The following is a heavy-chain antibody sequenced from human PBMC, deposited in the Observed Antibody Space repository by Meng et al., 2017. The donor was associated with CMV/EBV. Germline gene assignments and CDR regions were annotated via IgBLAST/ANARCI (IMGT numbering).Heavy chain of an antibody. CDR1: GFTVSSNY. D-gene: IGHD1-26*01. CDR2: IYSGGST. Sequence: GGSLRLSCAASGFTVSSNYMSWVRQAPGKGLEWVSVIYSGGSTYYADSVKGRFTISRDNSKNPLYLQMNSLRPEDTAVYYCARDDRSGSYYDYYYYGMDVWGQGTTVTVSS. V-gene: IGHV3-66*02. J-gene: IGHJ6*02. CDR3: ARDDRSGSYYDYYYYGMDV.